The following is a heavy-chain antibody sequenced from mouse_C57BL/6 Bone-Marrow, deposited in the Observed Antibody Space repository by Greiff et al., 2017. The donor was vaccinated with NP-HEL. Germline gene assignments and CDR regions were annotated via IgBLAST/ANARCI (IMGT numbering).Heavy chain of an antibody. J-gene: IGHJ1*03. Sequence: EVQLQQSGPELVKPGASVKISCKASGYTFTDYYMNWVKQSHGKSLEWIGDINPNNGGTSYNQKFKGKATLTVDKSSSTAYMELRSLTSEDSAVYYCARSGYYGSSYEDWYFDVWGTGTTVTVSS. CDR3: ARSGYYGSSYEDWYFDV. CDR2: INPNNGGT. V-gene: IGHV1-26*01. D-gene: IGHD1-1*01. CDR1: GYTFTDYY.